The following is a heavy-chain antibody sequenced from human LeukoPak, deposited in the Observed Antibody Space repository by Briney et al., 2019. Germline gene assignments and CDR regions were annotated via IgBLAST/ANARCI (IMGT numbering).Heavy chain of an antibody. V-gene: IGHV1-69*05. J-gene: IGHJ4*02. CDR3: ATSNYVAAALGYFDY. CDR2: IIPIFGTA. D-gene: IGHD6-13*01. Sequence: SVKVSCKASGGTFSSYGISWMRQAPGQGLEWMGGIIPIFGTANYAQKLQGRVTMTTDTSTSTAYMELRSLRSDDTAVYYCATSNYVAAALGYFDYWGQGTLVTVSS. CDR1: GGTFSSYG.